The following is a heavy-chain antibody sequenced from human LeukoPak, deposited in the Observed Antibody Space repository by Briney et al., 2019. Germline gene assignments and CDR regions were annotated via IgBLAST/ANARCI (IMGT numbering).Heavy chain of an antibody. CDR1: GGSFSGYY. Sequence: SETLSLTCAVSGGSFSGYYWSWIRQPPGKGLEWIGEINHSGSTNYNPSLKSRVTISVDTSKNQFSLKLSSVTAADTAVYYCARGSHYDILTGYYSGCDYWGQGTLVTVSS. V-gene: IGHV4-34*01. CDR3: ARGSHYDILTGYYSGCDY. D-gene: IGHD3-9*01. CDR2: INHSGST. J-gene: IGHJ4*02.